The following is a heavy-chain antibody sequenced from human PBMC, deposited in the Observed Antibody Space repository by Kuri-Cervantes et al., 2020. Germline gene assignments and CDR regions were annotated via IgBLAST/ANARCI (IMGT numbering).Heavy chain of an antibody. V-gene: IGHV3-66*03. D-gene: IGHD6-13*01. CDR3: ARDHSRNQLDY. CDR2: IYSCGST. Sequence: ETLSLTCAASGFTVSSNYMSWVRQAPGKGLEWVSVIYSCGSTYYADSVKGRFTISRDNSKNTLYLQMNSLRAEDTALYYCARDHSRNQLDYWGQGTLVTVSS. J-gene: IGHJ4*02. CDR1: GFTVSSNY.